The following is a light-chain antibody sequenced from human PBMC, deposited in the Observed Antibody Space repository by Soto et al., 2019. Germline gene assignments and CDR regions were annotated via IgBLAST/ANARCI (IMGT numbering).Light chain of an antibody. CDR3: QQYNNWPPIT. CDR2: DTS. CDR1: QSVSIK. J-gene: IGKJ5*01. V-gene: IGKV3-15*01. Sequence: EIVMTQSPATPSVSPGERATLSCRASQSVSIKLAWYQQKPGQAPRLLIYDTSTRATGIPARFSGSGSGTESTLTISSLQSEDFAVYYCQQYNNWPPITFGQGTRLEIK.